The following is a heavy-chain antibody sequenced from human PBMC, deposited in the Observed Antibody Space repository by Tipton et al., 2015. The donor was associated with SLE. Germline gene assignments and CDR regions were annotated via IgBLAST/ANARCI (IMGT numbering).Heavy chain of an antibody. Sequence: SLRLSCAASGFTFSSYSMNWVRQAPGKGLEWVSYISSSSSTIYYADSVRGRLTISRDNAKNSLYLQMNSLRAEDTAVYYCARGARQWELLRWFDPWGQGTLVTVSS. V-gene: IGHV3-48*04. J-gene: IGHJ5*02. CDR2: ISSSSSTI. D-gene: IGHD1-26*01. CDR1: GFTFSSYS. CDR3: ARGARQWELLRWFDP.